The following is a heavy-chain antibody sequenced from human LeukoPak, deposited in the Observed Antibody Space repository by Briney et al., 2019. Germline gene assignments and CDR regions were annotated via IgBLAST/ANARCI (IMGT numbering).Heavy chain of an antibody. V-gene: IGHV4-4*02. Sequence: SGTLSLTCAVSGGSISGSSWWSWVRQPPGKGLEWIGEIYHSGSTNYNPSLKSRVTISVDKSKNQFSLKLSSVAAADTAVYYCARDDGRGVVTPYWGQGTLVTVSS. CDR3: ARDDGRGVVTPY. CDR1: GGSISGSSW. D-gene: IGHD2-21*02. CDR2: IYHSGST. J-gene: IGHJ4*02.